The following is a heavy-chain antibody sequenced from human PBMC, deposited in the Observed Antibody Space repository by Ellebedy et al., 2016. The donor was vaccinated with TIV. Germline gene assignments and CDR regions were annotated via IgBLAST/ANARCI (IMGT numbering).Heavy chain of an antibody. D-gene: IGHD3-9*01. Sequence: GESLKISXAASGFTFSNAWMNWVRQAPGKGLEWVGRIKSKTDGGTTDYAAPVKGRFTISRDDSKNTLYLQMNSLKTEDTAVYYCASGGLLRYFDPQYYFDYWGQGTLVTVSS. CDR1: GFTFSNAW. CDR2: IKSKTDGGTT. CDR3: ASGGLLRYFDPQYYFDY. V-gene: IGHV3-15*07. J-gene: IGHJ4*02.